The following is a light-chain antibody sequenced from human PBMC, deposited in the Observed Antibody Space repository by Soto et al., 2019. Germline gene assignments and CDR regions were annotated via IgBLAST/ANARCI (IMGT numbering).Light chain of an antibody. Sequence: EIVLTQSPATLSLSPGERATLSCRASQSVSSYLAWYQQKPGQAPRLLMYGVSSRASGVPDRFSGSGSGTDFTLSISGLEPEDFAVYSCQQYGTLPWTFGQGTKVDIK. CDR2: GVS. CDR3: QQYGTLPWT. CDR1: QSVSSY. V-gene: IGKV3-20*01. J-gene: IGKJ1*01.